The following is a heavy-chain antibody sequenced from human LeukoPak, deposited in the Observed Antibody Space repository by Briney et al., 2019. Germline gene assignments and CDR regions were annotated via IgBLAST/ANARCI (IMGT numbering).Heavy chain of an antibody. Sequence: GGSLRLSCAASGFTVSSNCMSWVRQAPGKGLEWASVIYSGGSTYYADSVTGRFTISRDNSKNTLYLQMNSLRAEDTAVYYCARSSGTDSGWWYWFDPWGQGTLVTVSS. CDR2: IYSGGST. CDR3: ARSSGTDSGWWYWFDP. CDR1: GFTVSSNC. J-gene: IGHJ5*02. V-gene: IGHV3-53*01. D-gene: IGHD6-19*01.